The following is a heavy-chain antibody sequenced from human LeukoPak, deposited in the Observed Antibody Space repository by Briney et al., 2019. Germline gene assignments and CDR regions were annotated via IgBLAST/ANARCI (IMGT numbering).Heavy chain of an antibody. J-gene: IGHJ4*02. D-gene: IGHD1-20*01. Sequence: GGSLRLSCAASGFTFSSYAMSWARQAPGKGLEWVSAISGSGGSTYYADSVKGRFTISRDNSKNTLYLQMNSLRAEDTAVYYCAKVRAYNWNDYYFDYWGQGTLVTVSS. V-gene: IGHV3-23*01. CDR3: AKVRAYNWNDYYFDY. CDR2: ISGSGGST. CDR1: GFTFSSYA.